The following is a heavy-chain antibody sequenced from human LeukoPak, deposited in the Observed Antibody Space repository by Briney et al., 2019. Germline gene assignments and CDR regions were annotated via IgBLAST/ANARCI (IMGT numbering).Heavy chain of an antibody. CDR1: GYTFTSYA. V-gene: IGHV1-69*04. J-gene: IGHJ4*02. Sequence: SVKVSCKASGYTFTSYAISWVRQAPGQGLEWMGRIIPILGIANYAQKFQGRVTITADKSTSTAYMELSSLRSEDTAVYYCARPGDYDSSGPFDYWGQGTLVTVSS. CDR3: ARPGDYDSSGPFDY. D-gene: IGHD3-22*01. CDR2: IIPILGIA.